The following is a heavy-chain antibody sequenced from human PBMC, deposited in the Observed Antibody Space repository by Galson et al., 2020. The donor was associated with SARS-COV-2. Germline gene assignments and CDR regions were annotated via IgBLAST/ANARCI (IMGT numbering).Heavy chain of an antibody. Sequence: GGSLRLSCAASGFTFSSYWMSWVRQAPGKGLEWVANIKQDGSEKYYVDSVKGRFTISRDNAKNSLYLQMNSLRAEDTAVYYCARDLIEGYYYDRSCYLYYGMDVWGQGTTVTVSS. CDR2: IKQDGSEK. CDR3: ARDLIEGYYYDRSCYLYYGMDV. V-gene: IGHV3-7*01. J-gene: IGHJ6*02. D-gene: IGHD3-22*01. CDR1: GFTFSSYW.